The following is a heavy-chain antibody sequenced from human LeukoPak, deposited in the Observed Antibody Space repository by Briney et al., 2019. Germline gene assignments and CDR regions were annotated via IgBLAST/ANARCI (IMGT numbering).Heavy chain of an antibody. D-gene: IGHD2-2*01. CDR1: GYTFTGYY. Sequence: ASVKVSCKASGYTFTGYYMHWVRQAPGQRLEWMGWINPDSGGTNYAQKFQGRVTVTRDTSISTAYMELSRLRSDDTAVYYCARGRCSSTSCYGVPSQNNWFDPWGQGTLVTASS. V-gene: IGHV1-2*02. CDR2: INPDSGGT. CDR3: ARGRCSSTSCYGVPSQNNWFDP. J-gene: IGHJ5*02.